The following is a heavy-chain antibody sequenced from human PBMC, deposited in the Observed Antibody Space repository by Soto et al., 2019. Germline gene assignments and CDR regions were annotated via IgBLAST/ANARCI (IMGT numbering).Heavy chain of an antibody. J-gene: IGHJ4*02. D-gene: IGHD3-9*01. CDR2: LYYSGST. CDR3: ARHRAPYYDILTGYYKGYYFDY. CDR1: SGSISGFF. Sequence: PSETLSLTCAVSSGSISGFFWSWIRQPPGRGLEWIGYLYYSGSTNYNPSLRSRVTISVDTSKNQFSLKLSSVTAADTAVYYCARHRAPYYDILTGYYKGYYFDYWGQGTLVTVSS. V-gene: IGHV4-59*08.